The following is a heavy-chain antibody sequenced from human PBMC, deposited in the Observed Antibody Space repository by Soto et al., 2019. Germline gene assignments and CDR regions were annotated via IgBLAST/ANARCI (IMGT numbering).Heavy chain of an antibody. Sequence: GGSLRLSCAASGFTFSSYWMSWVRQAPGKGLEWVANIKQDGSEKYYVDSVKGRFTISRDNAKNSLYLQMNSLRAEDTAVYYCARDRVVVPAANCWFDPWGQGTLVTVSS. CDR3: ARDRVVVPAANCWFDP. J-gene: IGHJ5*02. CDR1: GFTFSSYW. D-gene: IGHD2-2*01. V-gene: IGHV3-7*05. CDR2: IKQDGSEK.